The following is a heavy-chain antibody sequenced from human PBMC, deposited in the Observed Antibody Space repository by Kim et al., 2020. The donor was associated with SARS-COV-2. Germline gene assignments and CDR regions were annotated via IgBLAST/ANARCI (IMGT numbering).Heavy chain of an antibody. D-gene: IGHD2-15*01. CDR1: GGSFSGYY. V-gene: IGHV4-34*01. CDR3: ARGAGGIVVLVAAHLNWFDP. CDR2: INDSGSS. J-gene: IGHJ5*02. Sequence: SETLSLTCAVYGGSFSGYYWSWIRQPPEKGLEWIGEINDSGSSNYNPSLKSRVTISVDTSKNQFSLKLSSVTAAHTAVYYCARGAGGIVVLVAAHLNWFDPWGQGTLVTVSS.